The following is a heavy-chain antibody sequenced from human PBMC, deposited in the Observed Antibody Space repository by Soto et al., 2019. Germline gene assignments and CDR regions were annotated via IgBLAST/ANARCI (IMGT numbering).Heavy chain of an antibody. J-gene: IGHJ5*02. CDR3: ARDRGYYDSSGPNGGNWFDP. V-gene: IGHV1-69*13. Sequence: SVKVSCKASGGTFSSYAISWVRQAPGQGLEWMGGIIPIFGTANYAQKFQGRVTITADESTSTAYMELSSLRSEDTAVYYCARDRGYYDSSGPNGGNWFDPWGQGTLVTVSS. D-gene: IGHD3-22*01. CDR2: IIPIFGTA. CDR1: GGTFSSYA.